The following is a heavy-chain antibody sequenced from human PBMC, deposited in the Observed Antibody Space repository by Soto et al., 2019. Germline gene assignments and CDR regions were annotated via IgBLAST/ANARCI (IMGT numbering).Heavy chain of an antibody. J-gene: IGHJ4*02. V-gene: IGHV3-23*01. CDR3: APTHTHSYGSGSDPY. CDR2: ISNSGDRT. CDR1: GFTFNSYA. Sequence: EVQLLESGGGLVQPGGSLRLSCAASGFTFNSYAMSWVRQAPWKGLEWVSSISNSGDRTYYADSVKGRFTISRDNSKNTLYLQMNSLRADDTAVYYCAPTHTHSYGSGSDPYWGQGTLVRVSS. D-gene: IGHD3-10*01.